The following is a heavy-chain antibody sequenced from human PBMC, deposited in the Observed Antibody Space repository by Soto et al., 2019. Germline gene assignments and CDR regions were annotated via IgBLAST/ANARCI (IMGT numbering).Heavy chain of an antibody. Sequence: QVQLQQWGAGLLKPSETLSLTCAVYGGSFSGYYWSWIRQPPGKGLEWIGEINHSGSTNYNPSPKSRVTISVDTSKNQFSLKLSSVTAADTAVYYCARLILWFGELLPTGYDYWGQGTLVTVSS. CDR3: ARLILWFGELLPTGYDY. CDR2: INHSGST. J-gene: IGHJ4*02. V-gene: IGHV4-34*01. CDR1: GGSFSGYY. D-gene: IGHD3-10*01.